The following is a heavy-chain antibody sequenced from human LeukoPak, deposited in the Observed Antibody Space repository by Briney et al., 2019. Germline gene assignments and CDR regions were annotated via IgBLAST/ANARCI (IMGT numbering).Heavy chain of an antibody. V-gene: IGHV3-53*01. CDR1: GFTVSSNY. Sequence: GGSLRLSCAASGFTVSSNYMSWVRQAPGKGLEWVSVIYSGGSTYYADSVKGRFTISRDNSKNTLYLQMNRLRAEDTAVYYCARVYKWLVLTFYYYYMDVWGKGTTVTVSS. CDR2: IYSGGST. J-gene: IGHJ6*03. D-gene: IGHD6-19*01. CDR3: ARVYKWLVLTFYYYYMDV.